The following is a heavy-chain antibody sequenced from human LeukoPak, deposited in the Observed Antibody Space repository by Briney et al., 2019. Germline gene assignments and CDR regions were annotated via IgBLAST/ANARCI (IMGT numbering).Heavy chain of an antibody. V-gene: IGHV1-2*02. Sequence: SVQVSCKSSGYTYTDYDMHWVRQAPGKRLEWMGWHNHNSGDTKYAQKFQGRVTMTRDTTISTDYVELSRVTSNDTAVYYCARDSGLQGPRFPFDYWGQGTLVTVSS. CDR3: ARDSGLQGPRFPFDY. CDR1: GYTYTDYD. CDR2: HNHNSGDT. J-gene: IGHJ4*02. D-gene: IGHD5-24*01.